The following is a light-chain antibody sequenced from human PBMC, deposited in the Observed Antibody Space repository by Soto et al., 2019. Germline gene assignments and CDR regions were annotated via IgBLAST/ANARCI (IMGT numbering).Light chain of an antibody. CDR1: QGIDNY. CDR2: AAS. CDR3: LQHRSYPLT. J-gene: IGKJ4*01. Sequence: DIQMTQSPPAMSASVGDRVTITCRASQGIDNYLAWFQQKPGKVPQRLIYAASTLQSGVPSRFSGSGSGTEFTLTISSLQPEDFATYYCLQHRSYPLTFGGGTKVDIK. V-gene: IGKV1-17*03.